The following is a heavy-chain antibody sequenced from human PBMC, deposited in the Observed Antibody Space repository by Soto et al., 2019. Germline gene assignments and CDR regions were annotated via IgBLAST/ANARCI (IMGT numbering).Heavy chain of an antibody. D-gene: IGHD2-2*01. CDR2: ISTNKGNT. V-gene: IGHV1-18*04. CDR1: GYTSTSYG. J-gene: IGHJ4*02. CDR3: AREHCPSTGCFGVDY. Sequence: QVQLVQSGAEVKEPGASVKVSCKASGYTSTSYGISWVRQVPGQGLEWMGWISTNKGNTKYAQKFRGRLTMTTDTSTSTAYMELRSLRSDDTAVYYCAREHCPSTGCFGVDYWGQGTLVTVSS.